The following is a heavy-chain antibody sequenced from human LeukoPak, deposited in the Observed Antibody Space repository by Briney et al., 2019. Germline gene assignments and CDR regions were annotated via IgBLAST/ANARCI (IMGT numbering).Heavy chain of an antibody. CDR2: ILYIGST. CDR3: ARPFLAAASGYYFDY. D-gene: IGHD6-13*01. Sequence: SETLSLTCTVSGGSISSYSWSWLRQPPGKGLEWSGYILYIGSTNYNPSLKSRVTISVDTSKNQFSLKRSSVTAADTAVYYCARPFLAAASGYYFDYWGQGTLVTVSS. CDR1: GGSISSYS. V-gene: IGHV4-59*12. J-gene: IGHJ4*02.